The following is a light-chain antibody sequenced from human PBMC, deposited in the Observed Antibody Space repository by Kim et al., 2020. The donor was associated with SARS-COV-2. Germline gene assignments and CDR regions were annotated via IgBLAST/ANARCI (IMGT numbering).Light chain of an antibody. J-gene: IGKJ4*01. V-gene: IGKV1-5*01. CDR1: QGVSSW. Sequence: ASGGDRVPITCRAMQGVSSWLAWSQQKPGRAPKPLIYDASSLESGVPSRFSGSGSGTEFTLTISGLQPDDFATYYCQRYKSFVRTFGGGTKVEIK. CDR3: QRYKSFVRT. CDR2: DAS.